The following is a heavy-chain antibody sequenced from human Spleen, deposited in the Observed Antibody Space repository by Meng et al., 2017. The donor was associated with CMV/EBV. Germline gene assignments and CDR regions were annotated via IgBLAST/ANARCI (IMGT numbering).Heavy chain of an antibody. D-gene: IGHD5-18*01. CDR3: AREGIRDLNS. J-gene: IGHJ4*02. CDR2: IYFTGNT. V-gene: IGHV4-39*07. CDR1: TDSINDINFY. Sequence: GSLRLSCTVSTDSINDINFYWGWIRQPPGKGLEWIGNIYFTGNTYYNPSLKSRVTIAVDTSKKQFSLNLSSATAADTAVYYCAREGIRDLNSWGQGTLVTVSS.